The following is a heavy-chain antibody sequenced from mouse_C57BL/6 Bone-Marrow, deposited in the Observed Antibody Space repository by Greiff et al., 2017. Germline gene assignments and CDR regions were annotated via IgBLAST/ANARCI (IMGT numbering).Heavy chain of an antibody. V-gene: IGHV5-4*01. CDR1: GFTFSSYA. Sequence: EVQLVESGGGLVKPGGSLKLSCAASGFTFSSYAMSWVRQTPEKRLEWVATISDGGSYTYYPDNVKGRFTISRDNAKNNLYLQMSHLKSEDTAMYYCGRGGYGYPAWFAYWGQGTLVTVSA. D-gene: IGHD2-2*01. CDR2: ISDGGSYT. CDR3: GRGGYGYPAWFAY. J-gene: IGHJ3*01.